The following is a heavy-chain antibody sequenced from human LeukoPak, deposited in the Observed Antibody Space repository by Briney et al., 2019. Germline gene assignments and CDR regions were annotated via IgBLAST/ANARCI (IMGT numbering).Heavy chain of an antibody. V-gene: IGHV4-61*01. D-gene: IGHD6-19*01. CDR3: ASSRAGTPFDY. CDR1: GGFVSSGSYY. CDR2: IYYTGST. J-gene: IGHJ4*02. Sequence: SETLFLTCTVSGGFVSSGSYYWSWIRQPPGKGLEWIGYIYYTGSTNYNPSLKSRVTISVDTSKNQFSLKLSSVTAADTAVYYCASSRAGTPFDYWGQGTLVTVSS.